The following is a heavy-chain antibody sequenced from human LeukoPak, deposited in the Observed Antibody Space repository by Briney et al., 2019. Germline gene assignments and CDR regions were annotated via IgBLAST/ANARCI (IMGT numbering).Heavy chain of an antibody. CDR2: ISSSTNYI. Sequence: GGSLRLSCAASGFTFNIYDMNWVRQAPGKGLEWVSSISSSTNYIYYADSVKGRFTISRDNAKNSLYLQMNSLRAEDTAVYYCARDGYSSGWYRYYYYYMDVWGKGTTVTISS. J-gene: IGHJ6*03. V-gene: IGHV3-21*01. CDR1: GFTFNIYD. D-gene: IGHD6-19*01. CDR3: ARDGYSSGWYRYYYYYMDV.